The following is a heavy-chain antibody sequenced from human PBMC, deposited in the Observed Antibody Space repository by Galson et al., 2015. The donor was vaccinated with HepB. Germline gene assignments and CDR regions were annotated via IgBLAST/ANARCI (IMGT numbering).Heavy chain of an antibody. CDR2: ITKNGDNT. CDR1: GFSFSDYG. J-gene: IGHJ4*02. Sequence: SLRLSCAASGFSFSDYGMHWVRQAPGKGLEYVSTITKNGDNTYYADSLKGRFTISRDNSKNTLYLQMSGLRVEDTALYYCVKDGTATMTHLDYWGRGTLVTVSS. V-gene: IGHV3-64D*06. D-gene: IGHD5-12*01. CDR3: VKDGTATMTHLDY.